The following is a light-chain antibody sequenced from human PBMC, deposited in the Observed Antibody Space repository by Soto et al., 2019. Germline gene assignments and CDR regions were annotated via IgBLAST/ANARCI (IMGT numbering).Light chain of an antibody. CDR2: DDT. Sequence: QSALTQPPSASGSPGQSVAISCTGTSSDVGGYNYVSWYQHLPGTAPKLLITDDTSRPSGVPDRFSGSKSGASASLAITGLQAEDEADYYCQSYDSRLSGSVFGTGTKLTVL. CDR1: SSDVGGYNY. CDR3: QSYDSRLSGSV. V-gene: IGLV2-8*01. J-gene: IGLJ1*01.